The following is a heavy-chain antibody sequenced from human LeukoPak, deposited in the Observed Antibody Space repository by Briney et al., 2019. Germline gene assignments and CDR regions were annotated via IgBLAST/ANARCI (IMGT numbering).Heavy chain of an antibody. CDR1: GFTFDDYA. CDR2: INWNSATI. J-gene: IGHJ4*02. CDR3: ATQRIWSGRFEY. Sequence: PGGSLRLSCAASGFTFDDYAMHWVRQAPGKGLEWVSGINWNSATIDYADSVRGRFTISRDNAKDSLYLQMNSLRVEDTALYYCATQRIWSGRFEYWGQGTLVTVSP. V-gene: IGHV3-9*01. D-gene: IGHD1-1*01.